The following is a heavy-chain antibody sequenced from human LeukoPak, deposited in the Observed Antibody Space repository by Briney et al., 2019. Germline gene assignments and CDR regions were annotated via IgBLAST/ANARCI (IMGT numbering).Heavy chain of an antibody. Sequence: SGTLSLTCTVSGGSITTNTDYWGWVRQPPGKGLEWIGSIYYSGSTYYSPSLKSRVTISVDTSKNQFSLKLTSVTAADTAVYYCARHPRYCSSNSCYGPDAFDIWGQGTMVTVSS. D-gene: IGHD2-2*01. V-gene: IGHV4-39*01. CDR1: GGSITTNTDY. J-gene: IGHJ3*02. CDR3: ARHPRYCSSNSCYGPDAFDI. CDR2: IYYSGST.